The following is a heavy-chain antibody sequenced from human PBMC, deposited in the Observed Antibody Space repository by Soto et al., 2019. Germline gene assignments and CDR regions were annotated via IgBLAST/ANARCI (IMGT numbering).Heavy chain of an antibody. D-gene: IGHD2-2*01. CDR2: ISAYNGNT. Sequence: ASVKVSCKASGYTFTSYGISWVRQAPGQGLEWMGWISAYNGNTNYAQKLQGRVTMTTDTSTSTAYMELRSLRSDDTAVYYCVRVPLIVVVPADYFDYWGQGTLVTVSS. CDR3: VRVPLIVVVPADYFDY. CDR1: GYTFTSYG. V-gene: IGHV1-18*04. J-gene: IGHJ4*02.